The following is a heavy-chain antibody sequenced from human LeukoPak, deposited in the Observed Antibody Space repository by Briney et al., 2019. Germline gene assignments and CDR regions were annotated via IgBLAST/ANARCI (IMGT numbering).Heavy chain of an antibody. CDR2: ISWNSGSI. Sequence: GRSLRLSCAASGFTFDDYAMHWVRQAPGKGLEWGSGISWNSGSIGYADSVKGRFTISRDNAKNSLYLQMNSLRAEDTALYYCAKGSMVRGVNSLNWFDPWGQGTLVTVSS. CDR1: GFTFDDYA. D-gene: IGHD3-10*01. CDR3: AKGSMVRGVNSLNWFDP. V-gene: IGHV3-9*01. J-gene: IGHJ5*02.